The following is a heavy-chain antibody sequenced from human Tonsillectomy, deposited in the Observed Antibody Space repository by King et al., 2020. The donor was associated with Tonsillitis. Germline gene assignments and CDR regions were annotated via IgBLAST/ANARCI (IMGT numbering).Heavy chain of an antibody. V-gene: IGHV4-61*02. CDR2: IYPSGST. J-gene: IGHJ4*02. CDR3: ARDTGARYFDY. Sequence: QLQESGPGLVKPSQTLSLTCTVSVGSISSNSYYWSWIRQPAGKGLEWIGRIYPSGSTNYNPSLKSRVTISVDTSKNQFSLRLSSVTAADTAIYYCARDTGARYFDYWGQGTLVTVSS. D-gene: IGHD1-26*01. CDR1: VGSISSNSYY.